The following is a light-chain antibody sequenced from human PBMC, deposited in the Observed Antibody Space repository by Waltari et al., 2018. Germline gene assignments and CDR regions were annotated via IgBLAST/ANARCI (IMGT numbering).Light chain of an antibody. V-gene: IGLV2-14*01. CDR1: DSYVGAYDF. CDR2: EVS. J-gene: IGLJ1*01. Sequence: QSALTQPASVSGSPRQSITISCSGTDSYVGAYDFVSWYQQHPGKAPHLIIYEVSNRPSGISNRFSASKSGNTASLTISGLQAEDEADYYCSSYTTSSAPGVFGTGTRVTVL. CDR3: SSYTTSSAPGV.